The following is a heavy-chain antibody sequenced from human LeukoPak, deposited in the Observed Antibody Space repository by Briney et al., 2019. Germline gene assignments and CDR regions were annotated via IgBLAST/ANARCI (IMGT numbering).Heavy chain of an antibody. V-gene: IGHV4-39*01. CDR1: GGSISSSTYY. D-gene: IGHD6-13*01. CDR2: IYYSGYT. J-gene: IGHJ5*02. CDR3: ARAYSSSWYFNWFDP. Sequence: PSETLSLTCTVSGGSISSSTYYWGWLRQPPGTGLEWIGSIYYSGYTYYNPSLESRVTISVDTSKNQFSLKLSSVTAADTAVYYCARAYSSSWYFNWFDPWGQGTLVTVSS.